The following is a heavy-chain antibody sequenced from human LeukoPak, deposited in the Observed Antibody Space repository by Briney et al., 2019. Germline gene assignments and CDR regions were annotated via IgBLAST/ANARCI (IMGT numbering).Heavy chain of an antibody. Sequence: SETLSLTCAVSGGSISSGGYSWSWIRQPPGKGLEWIGYIYYSGSTYYNPSLKSRVTISVDTSKNQFSLKLSSVTAADTAVYYCARGPLWRTGYLYYFDYWGHGILITVSS. CDR1: GGSISSGGYS. CDR2: IYYSGST. V-gene: IGHV4-30-4*07. CDR3: ARGPLWRTGYLYYFDY. J-gene: IGHJ4*01. D-gene: IGHD3/OR15-3a*01.